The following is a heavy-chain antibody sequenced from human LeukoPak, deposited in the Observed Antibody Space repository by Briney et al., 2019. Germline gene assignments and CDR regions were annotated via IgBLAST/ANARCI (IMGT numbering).Heavy chain of an antibody. D-gene: IGHD3-22*01. J-gene: IGHJ4*02. CDR1: GGSISSSSYY. V-gene: IGHV4-39*01. CDR2: IYYSGST. Sequence: SETLSLTCTVSGGSISSSSYYWGWIRQPPGKGLEWIGSIYYSGSTYYNPSLKSRVTISVDTSKNQFSLKLSSVTAADTAVYYCASEPHYYDSSGSNSDYWGQGTLVTVSS. CDR3: ASEPHYYDSSGSNSDY.